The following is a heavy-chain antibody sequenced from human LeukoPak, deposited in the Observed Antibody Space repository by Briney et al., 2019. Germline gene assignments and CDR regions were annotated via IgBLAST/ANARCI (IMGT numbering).Heavy chain of an antibody. CDR3: AKDGPFMVRGAILGGMDV. V-gene: IGHV3-43D*04. Sequence: GGSLRLSCAASGFTFDDYAMHWVRQAPGKGLEWVSLISWDGGSTYYADSVKGRFTISRDNSKNSLYLQMNSLRAEDTALYYCAKDGPFMVRGAILGGMDVWGKGTTVTVSS. CDR2: ISWDGGST. CDR1: GFTFDDYA. J-gene: IGHJ6*04. D-gene: IGHD3-10*01.